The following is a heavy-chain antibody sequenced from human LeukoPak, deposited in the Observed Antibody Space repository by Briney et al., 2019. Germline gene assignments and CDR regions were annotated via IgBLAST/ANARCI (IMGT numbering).Heavy chain of an antibody. D-gene: IGHD2-2*01. V-gene: IGHV4-61*01. CDR2: IYYSGST. J-gene: IGHJ4*02. Sequence: KASETLSLTCTVSGGSISSSSYYWSWIRQPPGKGLEWIGYIYYSGSTNYNPSLKSRVTISVDTSKNQFSLKLSSVTAADTAVYYCAGTSCSSTSCHGDYWGQGTLVTVSS. CDR1: GGSISSSSYY. CDR3: AGTSCSSTSCHGDY.